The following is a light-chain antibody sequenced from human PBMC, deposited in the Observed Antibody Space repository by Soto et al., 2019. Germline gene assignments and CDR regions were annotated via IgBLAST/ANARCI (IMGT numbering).Light chain of an antibody. CDR3: QQYDNLPIT. CDR1: QSIGSW. J-gene: IGKJ5*01. V-gene: IGKV1-33*01. Sequence: DVQMTQSPSTLSASVGDRVTITCRASQSIGSWVAWYQQKPGKAPKLLIYDASNLETGVPSRFSGSGSGTDFTFTISSLQPEDIATYYCQQYDNLPITFGQGTRLEIK. CDR2: DAS.